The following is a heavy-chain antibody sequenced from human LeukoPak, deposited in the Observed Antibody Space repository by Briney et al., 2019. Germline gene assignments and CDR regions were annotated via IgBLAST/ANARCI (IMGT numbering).Heavy chain of an antibody. CDR2: TYYMSKWYN. CDR3: ARGYLRYGFDY. J-gene: IGHJ4*02. D-gene: IGHD3-10*01. CDR1: GDSVSSNSAA. Sequence: SQTLSLTCAISGDSVSSNSAARNWIRQSPSRGLEWLGRTYYMSKWYNDYAVSVKSRMTINPDTSKNQFSLQLNSVTPEDTAVYYCARGYLRYGFDYWGLGTLVTVSS. V-gene: IGHV6-1*01.